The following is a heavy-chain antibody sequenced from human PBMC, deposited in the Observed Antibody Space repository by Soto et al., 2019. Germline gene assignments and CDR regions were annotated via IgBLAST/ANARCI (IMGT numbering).Heavy chain of an antibody. Sequence: VQLVESGGGVVQPGRSLRLSCAASGFTFSSYAMHWVRQAPGKGLEWVAVISYDGSNKYYADSVKGRFTISRDNSKNTLYLQMNSLRAEDTAVYYCARGDEDTAMGNFDYWGQGTLVTVSS. J-gene: IGHJ4*02. CDR3: ARGDEDTAMGNFDY. CDR2: ISYDGSNK. CDR1: GFTFSSYA. V-gene: IGHV3-30-3*01. D-gene: IGHD5-18*01.